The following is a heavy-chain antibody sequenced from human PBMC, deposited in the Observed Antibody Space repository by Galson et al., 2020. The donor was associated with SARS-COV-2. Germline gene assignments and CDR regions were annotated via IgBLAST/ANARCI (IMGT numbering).Heavy chain of an antibody. J-gene: IGHJ3*02. V-gene: IGHV3-21*01. D-gene: IGHD3-3*01. Sequence: GSLRLSCAASGFTFSSYSMNWVRQAPGKGLEWVSSISSSSSYIYYADSVKGRFTISRDNAKNSLYLQMNSLRAEDTAVYYCARDQGLRFLEWLFNDAFDIWGQG. CDR1: GFTFSSYS. CDR3: ARDQGLRFLEWLFNDAFDI. CDR2: ISSSSSYI.